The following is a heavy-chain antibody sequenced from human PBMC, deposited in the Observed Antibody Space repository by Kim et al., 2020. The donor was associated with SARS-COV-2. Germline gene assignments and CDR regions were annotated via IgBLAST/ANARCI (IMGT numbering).Heavy chain of an antibody. CDR1: GFTFSSYE. CDR3: ARGLAQWATPYYFDY. Sequence: GGSLRLSCAASGFTFSSYEMHWVRQAPGKGLEWVSYISSIGTTIYYAASVKGRFSVSRDNAKNSLYLQMYSLRAEDTAVYYCARGLAQWATPYYFDYWGQGTLVTVSS. D-gene: IGHD1-26*01. CDR2: ISSIGTTI. J-gene: IGHJ4*02. V-gene: IGHV3-48*03.